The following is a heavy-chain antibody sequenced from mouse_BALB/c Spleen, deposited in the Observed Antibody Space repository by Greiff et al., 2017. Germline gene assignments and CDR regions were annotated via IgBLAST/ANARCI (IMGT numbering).Heavy chain of an antibody. D-gene: IGHD3-1*01. J-gene: IGHJ4*01. CDR1: GFTFTDYY. CDR2: IRNKANGYTT. Sequence: EVHLVESGGGLVQPGGSLRLSCATSGFTFTDYYMSWVRQPPGKALEWLGFIRNKANGYTTEYSASVKGRFTISRDNSQSILYLQMNTLRAEDSATYYCARAGLGLRRYYAMDYWGQGTSVTVSS. V-gene: IGHV7-3*02. CDR3: ARAGLGLRRYYAMDY.